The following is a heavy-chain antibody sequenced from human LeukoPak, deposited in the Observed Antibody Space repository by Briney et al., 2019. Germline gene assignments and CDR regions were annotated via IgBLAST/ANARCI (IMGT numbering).Heavy chain of an antibody. J-gene: IGHJ6*03. CDR3: ARHIGGGIEDMDV. CDR1: GGSIGTYY. V-gene: IGHV4-59*08. D-gene: IGHD3-16*02. Sequence: SETLSLTCTVSGGSIGTYYWSWIRPSSGKGLEWIGYIYVTGTRYNPYLQSRVTISVDRSRNQFFLKMSCVTAADTAVYYCARHIGGGIEDMDVWGKGTKVIVSS. CDR2: IYVTGT.